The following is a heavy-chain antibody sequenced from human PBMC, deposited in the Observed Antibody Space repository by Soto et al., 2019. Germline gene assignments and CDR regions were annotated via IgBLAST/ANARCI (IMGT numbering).Heavy chain of an antibody. V-gene: IGHV2-5*02. J-gene: IGHJ6*02. Sequence: QITLKESGPTLVKPTQTLTLTCSVSGFSLNTGGLGVGWIRQPPGKALEWLALIYWDDDKRYSPSLRNRLSINKDTSNYLVVFTRTNMDPVDTATYYCIHSRCGGDCLRSYSSHYYYGLDVWGQGTTVTVSS. D-gene: IGHD2-21*02. CDR1: GFSLNTGGLG. CDR2: IYWDDDK. CDR3: IHSRCGGDCLRSYSSHYYYGLDV.